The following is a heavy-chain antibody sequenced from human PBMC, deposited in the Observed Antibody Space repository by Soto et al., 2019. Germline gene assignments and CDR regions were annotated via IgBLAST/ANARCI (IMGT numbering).Heavy chain of an antibody. D-gene: IGHD2-2*01. J-gene: IGHJ4*02. V-gene: IGHV5-51*01. Sequence: PXDSLKISCKGSGYSFTSYWIGLVRQMRGKGLEWMGIIYPGDSDTGYSPSFQGQVTISADKSISTAYLQWRSLKASDTAMYYCARHRHCSSTSCRVCDYWGQGTLVTVSS. CDR3: ARHRHCSSTSCRVCDY. CDR2: IYPGDSDT. CDR1: GYSFTSYW.